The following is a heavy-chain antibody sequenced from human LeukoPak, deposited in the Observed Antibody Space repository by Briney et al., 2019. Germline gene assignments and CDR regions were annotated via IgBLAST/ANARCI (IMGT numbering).Heavy chain of an antibody. CDR1: GYTFTSYD. V-gene: IGHV1-8*03. J-gene: IGHJ5*02. CDR2: MNPNSGNT. Sequence: GASVKVSCKASGYTFTSYDINWVRQATGQGLEWMGWMNPNSGNTGYAQKFQGRVTITRNTSISTAYMELSSLRSEDTAVYYCARVWQQLEGNWFDPWGQGTLVTVSS. D-gene: IGHD6-13*01. CDR3: ARVWQQLEGNWFDP.